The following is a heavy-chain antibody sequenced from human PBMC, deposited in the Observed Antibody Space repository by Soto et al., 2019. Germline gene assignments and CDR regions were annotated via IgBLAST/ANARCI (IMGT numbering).Heavy chain of an antibody. CDR2: INYRGST. V-gene: IGHV4-34*01. J-gene: IGHJ5*02. Sequence: SETLSLTCAVYGGSPSYYHWSWIRQSPGKGLEWIGNINYRGSTNYNPSLKSRVTISVDTSKNQFSLKLSSVTAADTAVYYCARLEVYYGSGSYCFDPWGQGTLVTVSS. CDR1: GGSPSYYH. D-gene: IGHD3-10*01. CDR3: ARLEVYYGSGSYCFDP.